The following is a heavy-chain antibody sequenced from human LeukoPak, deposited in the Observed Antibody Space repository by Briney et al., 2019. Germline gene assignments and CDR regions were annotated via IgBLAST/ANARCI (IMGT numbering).Heavy chain of an antibody. V-gene: IGHV1-2*02. CDR3: ARGQSSSWSSSMGY. Sequence: ASVKVSCKASGYTFTSYYMHWVRQAPGQGLEWMGWINPNSGGTNYAQKFQGRVTMTRDTSISTAYMELSRLRSDDTAVYYCARGQSSSWSSSMGYWGQGTLVTVSS. D-gene: IGHD6-13*01. CDR1: GYTFTSYY. J-gene: IGHJ4*02. CDR2: INPNSGGT.